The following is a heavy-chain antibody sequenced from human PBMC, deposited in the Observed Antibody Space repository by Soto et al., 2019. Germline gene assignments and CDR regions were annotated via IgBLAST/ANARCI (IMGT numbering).Heavy chain of an antibody. CDR3: ARVGGGYQLLHAFDI. CDR2: ISSSSSYI. D-gene: IGHD2-2*01. CDR1: GFTFSDYY. J-gene: IGHJ3*02. Sequence: GGSLRLSCAASGFTFSDYYMSWIRQAPGKGLEWVSYISSSSSYIYYADSVKGRFTISRDNAKNSLYLQMNSLRAEDTAVYYCARVGGGYQLLHAFDIWGQGTMVTVSS. V-gene: IGHV3-11*06.